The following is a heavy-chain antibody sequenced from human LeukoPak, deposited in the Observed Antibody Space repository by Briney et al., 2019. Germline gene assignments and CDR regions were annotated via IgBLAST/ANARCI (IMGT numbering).Heavy chain of an antibody. CDR1: GGTISSYY. Sequence: SDTLHLTCTVSGGTISSYYWSWIRQPPGKGLEWMGYIYYSWSTNYNASLKTRVTLSVDRSKTQFSLQLSSVTAADAAVYYWARSTYQLPEGWFDPWGQGTLVTVSS. D-gene: IGHD2-2*01. V-gene: IGHV4-59*07. J-gene: IGHJ5*02. CDR2: IYYSWST. CDR3: ARSTYQLPEGWFDP.